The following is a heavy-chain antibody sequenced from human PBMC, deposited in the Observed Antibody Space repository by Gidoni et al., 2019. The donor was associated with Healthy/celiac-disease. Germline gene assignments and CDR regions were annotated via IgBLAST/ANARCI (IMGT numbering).Heavy chain of an antibody. CDR3: ARGEPGYSSIWYPLVYYYGMDV. D-gene: IGHD6-13*01. J-gene: IGHJ6*02. V-gene: IGHV3-53*01. Sequence: EVQLVESGGGLIQPGGSLRLSCAASGFTVSSNYMSWVRQAPGKGLEWVSVIYSGGSTYYADSVKGRFTISRDNSKNTLYLQMNSLRAEDTAVYYCARGEPGYSSIWYPLVYYYGMDVWGQGTTVTVSS. CDR1: GFTVSSNY. CDR2: IYSGGST.